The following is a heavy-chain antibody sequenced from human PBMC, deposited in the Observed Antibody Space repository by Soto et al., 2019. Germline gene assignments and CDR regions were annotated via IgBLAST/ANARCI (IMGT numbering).Heavy chain of an antibody. CDR2: ISGSGGST. D-gene: IGHD5-12*01. Sequence: GGSLRLSCAASGFTFSSYAMSWVRQAPGKGLEWVSAISGSGGSTYYADSVKGRFTISRDNSKNTLYLQMNSLRAEDTAVYYCAKRSTSGYDPNWFDPWGQGTLVTVSS. CDR1: GFTFSSYA. CDR3: AKRSTSGYDPNWFDP. V-gene: IGHV3-23*01. J-gene: IGHJ5*02.